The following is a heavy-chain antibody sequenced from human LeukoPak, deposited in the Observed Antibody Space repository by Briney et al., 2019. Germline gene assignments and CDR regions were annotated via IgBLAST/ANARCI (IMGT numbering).Heavy chain of an antibody. Sequence: GGSLRLSCAASGFTFSSYWMSWVRQAPGKGLEWVANIKQDGSEKCYVDSVKGRFTISRDNAKNSLYLQMNSLRAEDTAVYYCARVFQFYSNGFDIWGPGTMVTVSS. CDR3: ARVFQFYSNGFDI. J-gene: IGHJ3*02. V-gene: IGHV3-7*03. D-gene: IGHD2-15*01. CDR1: GFTFSSYW. CDR2: IKQDGSEK.